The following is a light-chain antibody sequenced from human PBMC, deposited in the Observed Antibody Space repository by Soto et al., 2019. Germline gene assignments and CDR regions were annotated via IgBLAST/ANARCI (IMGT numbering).Light chain of an antibody. J-gene: IGKJ4*01. CDR2: SAS. Sequence: DIQMTQSPSSLSASVGDRVTITCRASHSISTYVSWYQHRPGKAPKLLIYSASTLQSGVPPRFSGSGSGTDFTLTISSLQPEDFATYYCQQSFNTLTFGVGTKVEIE. CDR3: QQSFNTLT. V-gene: IGKV1-39*01. CDR1: HSISTY.